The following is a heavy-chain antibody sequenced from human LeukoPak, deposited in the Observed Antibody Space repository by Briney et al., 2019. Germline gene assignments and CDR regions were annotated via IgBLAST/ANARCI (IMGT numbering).Heavy chain of an antibody. CDR2: ISWNSGSI. D-gene: IGHD3-3*01. CDR1: GFTFDDYA. CDR3: AKGVRRGYYTLFDY. V-gene: IGHV3-9*03. Sequence: GGSLRLSCAASGFTFDDYAMHWVRQAPGKGLEWVSGISWNSGSIGYADSVKGRFTISRDNAKNSLYLQMNSLRAEDMALYYCAKGVRRGYYTLFDYWGQGTLVTVSS. J-gene: IGHJ4*02.